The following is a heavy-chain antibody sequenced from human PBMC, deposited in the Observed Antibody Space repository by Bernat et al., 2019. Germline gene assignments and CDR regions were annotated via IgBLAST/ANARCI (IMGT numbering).Heavy chain of an antibody. CDR3: ARDLGRVFDY. J-gene: IGHJ4*02. V-gene: IGHV3-30-3*01. CDR2: ISYDGSNK. Sequence: QVQLVESGGGVVQPGRSLRLSCAASGFTFSSYAMHWVRQAPGKGLEWVAVISYDGSNKYDADAVKGRFTISRDNSKNTLYLQMNSLRAEDTAVYYCARDLGRVFDYWGQGTLVTVSS. CDR1: GFTFSSYA.